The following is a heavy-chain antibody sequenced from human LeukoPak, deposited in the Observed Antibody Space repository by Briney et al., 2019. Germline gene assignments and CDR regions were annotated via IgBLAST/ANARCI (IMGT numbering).Heavy chain of an antibody. V-gene: IGHV3-23*01. J-gene: IGHJ4*02. Sequence: GGSLRLSCAGSGFTFSNYPMSWVRQVPGKGLEWVSSISGSGGDTYYADSVKGRFTIFRDNSNNTLYLQVNSLRAEDTAVYYCAKGLIAQWTEYYFDFWGQGTLVTVSS. CDR3: AKGLIAQWTEYYFDF. CDR2: ISGSGGDT. D-gene: IGHD6-19*01. CDR1: GFTFSNYP.